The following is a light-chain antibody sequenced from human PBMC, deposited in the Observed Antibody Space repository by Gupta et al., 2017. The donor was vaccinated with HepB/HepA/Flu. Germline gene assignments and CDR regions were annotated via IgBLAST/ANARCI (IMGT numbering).Light chain of an antibody. V-gene: IGLV2-14*01. J-gene: IGLJ3*02. CDR1: RSDVGGYNY. Sequence: HSALTQPASVSGSPGQSITISCTGTRSDVGGYNYVSWYLQHPGKAPKLMIYDVSNRPSGVSKRFSGSKSGNTASLTISGLQAEDEADYYCSSYTRSNTRVFGGGTKLTVL. CDR2: DVS. CDR3: SSYTRSNTRV.